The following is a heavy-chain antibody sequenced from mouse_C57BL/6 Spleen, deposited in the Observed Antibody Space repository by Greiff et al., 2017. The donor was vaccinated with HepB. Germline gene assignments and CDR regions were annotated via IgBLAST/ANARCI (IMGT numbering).Heavy chain of an antibody. CDR2: IYPSDSET. CDR1: GYTFTSYW. Sequence: QVHVKQPGAELVRPGSSVKLSCKASGYTFTSYWMDWVKQRPGQGLEWIGNIYPSDSETHYNQKFKDKATLTVDKSSSTAYMQLSSLTSEDSAVYYCARSTGDYYAMDYWGQGTSVTVSS. CDR3: ARSTGDYYAMDY. J-gene: IGHJ4*01. V-gene: IGHV1-61*01.